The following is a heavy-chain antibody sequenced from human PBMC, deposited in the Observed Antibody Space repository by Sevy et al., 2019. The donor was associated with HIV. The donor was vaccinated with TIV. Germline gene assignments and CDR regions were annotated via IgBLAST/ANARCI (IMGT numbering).Heavy chain of an antibody. CDR2: IYYSGSS. Sequence: SETLSLTCNVSGDSISSYFCSWFRQPPGKGLEWIGYIYYSGSSEYNPSLRSRVTISIDTSKKYLSMKLTSVTAADTAVYYCARDSAVVPRALVYWGQGTLVTVSS. J-gene: IGHJ4*02. CDR1: GDSISSYF. V-gene: IGHV4-59*01. D-gene: IGHD2-15*01. CDR3: ARDSAVVPRALVY.